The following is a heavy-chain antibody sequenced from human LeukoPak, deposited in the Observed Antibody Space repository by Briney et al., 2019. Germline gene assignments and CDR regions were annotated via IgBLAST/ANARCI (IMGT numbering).Heavy chain of an antibody. CDR2: ISWNSGSI. D-gene: IGHD3-10*01. CDR3: AKARGPM. CDR1: GFTFDDYA. Sequence: PGGSLKLSCAASGFTFDDYAMHWVRQAPGKGLEWVSGISWNSGSIGYADSVKGRFTTSRDNAKNSLYLQMNSLRAEDTALYYCAKARGPMGGQGTLVTVSS. V-gene: IGHV3-9*01. J-gene: IGHJ4*02.